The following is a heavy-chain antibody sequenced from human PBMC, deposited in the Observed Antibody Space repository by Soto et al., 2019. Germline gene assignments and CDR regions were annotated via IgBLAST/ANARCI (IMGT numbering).Heavy chain of an antibody. V-gene: IGHV4-34*01. CDR3: ARVRITMVRGVIRNYYYYGMDV. Sequence: SETLSLTCAVYGGSFSGYYWSWIRQPPGKGLEWIGEINHSGSTNYNPSLKSRVTISVDTSKNQFSLKLSSVTAADTAVYYCARVRITMVRGVIRNYYYYGMDVWGQGTTVTVSS. D-gene: IGHD3-10*01. J-gene: IGHJ6*02. CDR2: INHSGST. CDR1: GGSFSGYY.